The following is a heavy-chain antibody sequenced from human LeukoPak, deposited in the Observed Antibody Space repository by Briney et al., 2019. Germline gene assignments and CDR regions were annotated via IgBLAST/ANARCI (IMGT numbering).Heavy chain of an antibody. CDR3: AKDISYSSSFRYLDY. D-gene: IGHD6-13*01. J-gene: IGHJ4*02. V-gene: IGHV3-21*04. CDR1: GFTFSSYS. CDR2: ISSSSSYI. Sequence: GGSLRLSCAASGFTFSSYSMNWVRQAPGKGLEWVSSISSSSSYIYYADSVKGRFTISRDNAKNSLYLQMNSLRAEDMALYYCAKDISYSSSFRYLDYWGQGTLVTVSS.